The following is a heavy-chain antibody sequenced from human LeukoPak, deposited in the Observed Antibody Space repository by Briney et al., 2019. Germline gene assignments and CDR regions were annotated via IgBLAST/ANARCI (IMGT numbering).Heavy chain of an antibody. V-gene: IGHV3-30*04. CDR2: ISYDGSNK. Sequence: PGRSLRLSCAASGFTFNRYALHWVRQAPGKGLEWVAVISYDGSNKYYADSVKGRFTISRDNSKNTLYLQMNSLRPEDTAVYYCASRITMIVAPPDYWGQGTLVTVSS. J-gene: IGHJ4*02. CDR1: GFTFNRYA. D-gene: IGHD3-22*01. CDR3: ASRITMIVAPPDY.